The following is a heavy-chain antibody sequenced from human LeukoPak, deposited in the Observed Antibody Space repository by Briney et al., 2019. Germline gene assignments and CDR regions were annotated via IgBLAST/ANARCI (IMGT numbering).Heavy chain of an antibody. J-gene: IGHJ6*03. CDR2: INDSGGT. CDR1: YGSFSGYY. V-gene: IGHV4-34*01. D-gene: IGHD3-22*01. CDR3: ARRVTVIYYMDL. Sequence: PSETLSLTCAVYYGSFSGYYWTWIRQFPGRGLEWIGEINDSGGTNYNPSLKSRVTMSVDTSKNQFSLKLTSVTAADTAVYYCARRVTVIYYMDLWGKGTTVTVSS.